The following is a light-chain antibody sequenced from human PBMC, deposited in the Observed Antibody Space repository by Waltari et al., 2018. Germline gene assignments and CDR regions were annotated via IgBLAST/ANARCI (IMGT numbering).Light chain of an antibody. CDR2: EAS. CDR3: QQLNSYQS. J-gene: IGKJ5*01. Sequence: IQLTQSPSSLSASVGDRVTITCRASQGISTYLAWYQQKPGKAPQILIYEASTLQIGVPSRFSGSGSGTDFTLTISSLQPEDFATYYCQQLNSYQSFGQGTRLEIK. V-gene: IGKV1-9*01. CDR1: QGISTY.